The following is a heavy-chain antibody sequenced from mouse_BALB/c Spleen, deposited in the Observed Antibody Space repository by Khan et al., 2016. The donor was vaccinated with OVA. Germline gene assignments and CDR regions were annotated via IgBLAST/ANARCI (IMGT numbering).Heavy chain of an antibody. D-gene: IGHD1-1*01. V-gene: IGHV3-2*02. CDR3: ARGNYYGYYFDY. Sequence: VQLKESGPGLVKPSQSLSLTCTVTGYSITSNYAWNWIRQFPGNKLEWMGYISYSDSTSYNPSLKSRISITRDTSQNQFFLQLNSVTTEDTATYYCARGNYYGYYFDYWGQGTTLPVSS. J-gene: IGHJ2*01. CDR2: ISYSDST. CDR1: GYSITSNYA.